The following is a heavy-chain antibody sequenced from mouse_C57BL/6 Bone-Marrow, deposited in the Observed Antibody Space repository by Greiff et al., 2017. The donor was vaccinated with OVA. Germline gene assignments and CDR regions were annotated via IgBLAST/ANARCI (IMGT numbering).Heavy chain of an antibody. CDR2: IHPSASDT. V-gene: IGHV1-74*01. J-gene: IGHJ4*01. Sequence: VQLQQSGAELVKPGASVKVSCKASGYTFTSYWMHWVKQRPGQGLEWIGRIHPSASDTNYNQKFKGKATLTVDKSSSTAYMQLSSLTSEDSAVYYCAIPLYYDYDGYAMDYWGQGTSVTVSS. CDR3: AIPLYYDYDGYAMDY. CDR1: GYTFTSYW. D-gene: IGHD2-4*01.